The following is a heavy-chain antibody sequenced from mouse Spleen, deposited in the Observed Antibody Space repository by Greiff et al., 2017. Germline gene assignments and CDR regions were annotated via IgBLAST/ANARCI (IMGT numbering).Heavy chain of an antibody. J-gene: IGHJ3*01. V-gene: IGHV14-1*01. CDR1: GFNIKDYY. D-gene: IGHD1-1*01. CDR2: IDPEDGDT. CDR3: TGSPSYYYGSSYGWFAY. Sequence: EVMLVESGAELVRPGASVKLSCTASGFNIKDYYMHWVKQRPEQGLEWIGRIDPEDGDTEYAPKFQGKATMTADTSSNTAYLQLSSLTSEDTAVYYCTGSPSYYYGSSYGWFAYWGQGTLVTVSA.